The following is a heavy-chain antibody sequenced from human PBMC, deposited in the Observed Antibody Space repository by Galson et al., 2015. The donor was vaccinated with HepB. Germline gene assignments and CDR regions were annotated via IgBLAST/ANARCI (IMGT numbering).Heavy chain of an antibody. J-gene: IGHJ4*02. D-gene: IGHD2-15*01. CDR1: GFTVSSNY. CDR2: IYSGGST. CDR3: ARERYCSGGSCYESKDY. Sequence: SLRLSCAASGFTVSSNYMSWVRQAPGKGLEWVSVIYSGGSTYYADSVKGRFTISRDNSKNTLYLQTNSLRAEDTAVYYCARERYCSGGSCYESKDYWGQGTLVTVSS. V-gene: IGHV3-66*01.